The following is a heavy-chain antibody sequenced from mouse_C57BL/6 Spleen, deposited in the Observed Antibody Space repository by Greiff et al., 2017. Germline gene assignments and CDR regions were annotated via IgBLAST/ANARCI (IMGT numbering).Heavy chain of an antibody. CDR1: GFTFSDYY. CDR3: ASLYYGYDPWFAY. CDR2: INYDGSST. D-gene: IGHD2-2*01. Sequence: EVKLMESEGGLVQPGSSMKLSCTASGFTFSDYYMAWVRQVPEKGLEWVANINYDGSSTYYLDSLKSRFIISRDNAKNILYLQMSSLKSEDTATYYCASLYYGYDPWFAYWGQGTLVTVSA. J-gene: IGHJ3*01. V-gene: IGHV5-16*01.